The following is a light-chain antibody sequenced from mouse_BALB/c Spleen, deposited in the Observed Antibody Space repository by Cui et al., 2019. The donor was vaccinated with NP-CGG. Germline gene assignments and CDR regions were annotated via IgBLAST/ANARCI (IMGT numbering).Light chain of an antibody. J-gene: IGLJ1*01. CDR2: GTN. Sequence: QVVVTKESPPTTSPGETVTLTCRSSTGAVTTSNYANWVQEKPDHLFTGLIGGTNNRAPGVPARFSGSLIGDKAALTITGAQTEDEAIYFCALWYSNHWVFGGGTKLTVL. CDR3: ALWYSNHWV. CDR1: TGAVTTSNY. V-gene: IGLV1*01.